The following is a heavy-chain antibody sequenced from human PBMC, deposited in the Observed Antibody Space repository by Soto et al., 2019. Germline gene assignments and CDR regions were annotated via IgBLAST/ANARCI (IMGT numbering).Heavy chain of an antibody. D-gene: IGHD6-6*01. J-gene: IGHJ4*02. CDR1: GFIFSDHG. CDR2: TGLNGRTT. V-gene: IGHV3-23*01. CDR3: ATVHSTSRSFDY. Sequence: EVHLLESGGGLVQPGGSLRLSCAASGFIFSDHGMSWVRQAPGKGPEWVSTTGLNGRTTYYADSVKGRFTVSRDNSKNTLDLQMSSLRAEDTAVYYCATVHSTSRSFDYWGQGTLVTVSS.